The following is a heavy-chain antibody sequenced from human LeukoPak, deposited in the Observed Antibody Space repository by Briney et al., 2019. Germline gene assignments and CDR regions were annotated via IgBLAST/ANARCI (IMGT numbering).Heavy chain of an antibody. J-gene: IGHJ4*02. V-gene: IGHV3-23*01. CDR2: ISGSGGST. CDR1: GFTFSSYA. CDR3: ASMVTQYYFDY. D-gene: IGHD4-23*01. Sequence: GGSLRLSCAASGFTFSSYAMSWVRQAPGKGLEWVSAISGSGGSTYYADSVKGRFTISRDNTKNTLYLQMNSLRAEDTAVYYCASMVTQYYFDYWGQGTLVTVSS.